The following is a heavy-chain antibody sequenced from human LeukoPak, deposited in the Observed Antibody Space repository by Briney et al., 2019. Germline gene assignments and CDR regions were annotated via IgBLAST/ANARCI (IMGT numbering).Heavy chain of an antibody. CDR2: IKQDGSEK. Sequence: GGSLRLSCAASGFAFSSYWMSWVRQAPGKGLEWVANIKQDGSEKYYVDSVKGRFTISRDNAKNSLYLQMNSLRAEDTAVYYCARYHRIVVVPAARDFDYWGQGTLVTVSS. V-gene: IGHV3-7*01. J-gene: IGHJ4*02. CDR3: ARYHRIVVVPAARDFDY. CDR1: GFAFSSYW. D-gene: IGHD2-2*01.